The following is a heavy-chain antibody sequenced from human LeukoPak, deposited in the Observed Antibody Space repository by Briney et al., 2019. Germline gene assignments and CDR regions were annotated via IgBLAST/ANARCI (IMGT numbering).Heavy chain of an antibody. CDR1: GFIFSECA. CDR3: TRDGGSWSHLDY. CDR2: IDTRGKGSAT. D-gene: IGHD1-26*01. V-gene: IGHV3-73*01. J-gene: IGHJ4*02. Sequence: PGGSLTLPCEGSGFIFSECAIHWVRQASGKGLEWVGRIDTRGKGSATAYAASVRGRFTLSRDDSKSTAYLQMSSLKTADTAAYFCTRDGGSWSHLDYWGQGVLVTVSS.